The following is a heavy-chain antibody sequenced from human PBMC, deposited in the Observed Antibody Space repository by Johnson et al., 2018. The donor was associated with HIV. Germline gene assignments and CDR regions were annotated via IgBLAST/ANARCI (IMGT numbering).Heavy chain of an antibody. CDR2: ISYDGTNT. V-gene: IGHV3-30*04. Sequence: QVQLVESGGGVVQPGRSLRLSCAASDFTFSNNAIHWVRQAPGKGLEWVAVISYDGTNTYYADSVKGRFTISRDNARTSLYLQMNSLRAEDTAVYYCARDQGVRRVVVFDDAFDVWGQGTMVTVSS. CDR3: ARDQGVRRVVVFDDAFDV. D-gene: IGHD2-15*01. CDR1: DFTFSNNA. J-gene: IGHJ3*01.